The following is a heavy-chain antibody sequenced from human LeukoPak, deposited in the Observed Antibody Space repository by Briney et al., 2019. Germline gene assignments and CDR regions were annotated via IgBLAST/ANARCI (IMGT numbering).Heavy chain of an antibody. D-gene: IGHD1-1*01. CDR2: INSDGSST. J-gene: IGHJ6*03. CDR3: AREGTYPYYYYMDV. CDR1: GFTFSSYW. Sequence: GGSLRLSCAASGFTFSSYWMHWVRQAPGKGLVWVSRINSDGSSTSYADSVKGRFTISRDNAKNTLYLQMNSPRAEDTAVYYCAREGTYPYYYYMDVWGKGTTVTISS. V-gene: IGHV3-74*01.